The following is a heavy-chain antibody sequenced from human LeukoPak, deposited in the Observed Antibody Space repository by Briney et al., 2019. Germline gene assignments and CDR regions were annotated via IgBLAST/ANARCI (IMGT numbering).Heavy chain of an antibody. V-gene: IGHV3-23*01. J-gene: IGHJ4*02. CDR2: ISGSGGST. CDR1: GFTFSSYA. Sequence: GGSLRLSCAASGFTFSSYAMSWVRQAPGKGLEWVSAISGSGGSTYYADSVKGRFTISRDDSKNTLYLQMNSLRAEDTAVYYCAKGMEYSSSQGVFDYWGQGTLVTVSS. D-gene: IGHD6-6*01. CDR3: AKGMEYSSSQGVFDY.